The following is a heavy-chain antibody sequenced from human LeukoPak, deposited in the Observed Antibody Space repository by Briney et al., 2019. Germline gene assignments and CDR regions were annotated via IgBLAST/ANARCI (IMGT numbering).Heavy chain of an antibody. CDR1: GFTFSSYE. D-gene: IGHD3-22*01. J-gene: IGHJ4*02. CDR3: ARDPSYYYDSSGSTTAFDY. Sequence: SGGSLRLSCAASGFTFSSYEMNWVRQAPGKGLEWISYISSSGSTIYYADSVKGRFTISRDNAKNSLYLQMNGLRAEDTAVYYCARDPSYYYDSSGSTTAFDYWGQGTLVTVSS. CDR2: ISSSGSTI. V-gene: IGHV3-48*03.